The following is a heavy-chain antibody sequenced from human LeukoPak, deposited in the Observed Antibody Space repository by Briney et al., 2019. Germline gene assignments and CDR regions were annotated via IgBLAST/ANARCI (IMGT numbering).Heavy chain of an antibody. CDR2: INHRGVT. D-gene: IGHD5-18*01. Sequence: SETLSLICDVSGGSFSGFYWAWIRQPPGKGLEWIGEINHRGVTNYNPSLRSRLTMSVDTPKTQFSLKVHSVTAADTAVYYCARGGYRYGYNHWGQGTLVTVSS. V-gene: IGHV4-34*01. CDR1: GGSFSGFY. J-gene: IGHJ4*02. CDR3: ARGGYRYGYNH.